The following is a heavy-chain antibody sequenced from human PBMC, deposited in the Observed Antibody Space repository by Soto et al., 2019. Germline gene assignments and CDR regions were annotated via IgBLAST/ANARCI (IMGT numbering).Heavy chain of an antibody. CDR3: ARDLQGYYDSSGPGGY. D-gene: IGHD3-22*01. CDR2: ISSSSSTI. V-gene: IGHV3-48*02. J-gene: IGHJ4*02. Sequence: LSCAASGFTCSSYSMNWVRQAPGKGLEWVSYISSSSSTIYYADSVKGRFTISRDNAKNSLYLQMNSLRDEDTAVYYCARDLQGYYDSSGPGGYWGQGTLVTVSS. CDR1: GFTCSSYS.